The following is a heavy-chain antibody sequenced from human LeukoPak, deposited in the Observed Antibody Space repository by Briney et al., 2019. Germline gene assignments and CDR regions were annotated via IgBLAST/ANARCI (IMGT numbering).Heavy chain of an antibody. Sequence: SETLSLTCTVSGDSISGYYWSWIRQPPGKGLEWIGNIHYTGRTTYNPSLRGRVTMSVDTSKDRFPLNLSSVTAADTAVYFCTRGGGWLTDFWGQGTLITVSS. CDR3: TRGGGWLTDF. CDR2: IHYTGRT. V-gene: IGHV4-59*01. J-gene: IGHJ4*02. D-gene: IGHD6-19*01. CDR1: GDSISGYY.